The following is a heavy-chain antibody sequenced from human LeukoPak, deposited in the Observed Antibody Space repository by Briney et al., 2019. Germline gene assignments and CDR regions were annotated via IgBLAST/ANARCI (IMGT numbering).Heavy chain of an antibody. Sequence: GESLKISCKGSGYSFTSYWIGWVRQMPGKGLEWMGIIYPGDSDTRYSPSFQGQVAISADKSISTAYLQWSSLKASDTAMYYCARQKTDYYDSSGYYRYGSWDAFDIWGQGTMVTVSS. CDR3: ARQKTDYYDSSGYYRYGSWDAFDI. D-gene: IGHD3-22*01. J-gene: IGHJ3*02. CDR2: IYPGDSDT. CDR1: GYSFTSYW. V-gene: IGHV5-51*01.